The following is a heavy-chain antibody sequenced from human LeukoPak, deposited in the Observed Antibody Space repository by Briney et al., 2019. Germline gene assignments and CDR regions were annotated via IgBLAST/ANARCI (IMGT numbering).Heavy chain of an antibody. Sequence: GESLRLSCAASGFTFSSYSMNWVRQAPGKGLEWVSSISSSGTYVYYADSVKGRFTISRDKAKNSLSLQMNSLRADDAAVYYCARASSKQLAGYLPDGFDIWGQGTMVTVSS. CDR2: ISSSGTYV. CDR3: ARASSKQLAGYLPDGFDI. CDR1: GFTFSSYS. J-gene: IGHJ3*02. V-gene: IGHV3-21*01. D-gene: IGHD3-9*01.